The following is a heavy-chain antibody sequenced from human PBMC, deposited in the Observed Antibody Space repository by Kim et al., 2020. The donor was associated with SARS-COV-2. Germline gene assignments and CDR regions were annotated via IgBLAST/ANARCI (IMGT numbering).Heavy chain of an antibody. CDR3: ARGSSGWSPNYYYYGMDV. CDR2: IIPIFGTA. CDR1: GGTFSSYA. D-gene: IGHD6-19*01. J-gene: IGHJ6*02. Sequence: SVKVSCKASGGTFSSYAISWVRQAPGQGLEWMGGIIPIFGTANYAQKFQGRVTITADESTSTAYMELSSLRSEDTAVYYCARGSSGWSPNYYYYGMDVWGQGTTVTVSS. V-gene: IGHV1-69*13.